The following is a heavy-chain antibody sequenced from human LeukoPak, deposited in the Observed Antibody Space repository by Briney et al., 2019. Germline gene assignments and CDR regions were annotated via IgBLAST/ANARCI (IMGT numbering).Heavy chain of an antibody. J-gene: IGHJ4*02. V-gene: IGHV3-15*01. CDR2: IKSKTDGGTT. CDR1: GFXFSNAW. Sequence: GGSLRLSCAASGFXFSNAWMSWVRQAPGKGLEWVGRIKSKTDGGTTDYAAPVKGRFTISRDDSKNTLYLQMNSLKTEDTAVYYCTTPAAAGNYFDYWGQGTLVTVSS. D-gene: IGHD6-13*01. CDR3: TTPAAAGNYFDY.